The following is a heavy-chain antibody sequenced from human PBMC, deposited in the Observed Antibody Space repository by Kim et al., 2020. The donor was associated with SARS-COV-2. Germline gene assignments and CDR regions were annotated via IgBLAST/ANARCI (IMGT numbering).Heavy chain of an antibody. CDR2: I. J-gene: IGHJ3*02. Sequence: IYYADSVKGRFTISRDNAKNSLYLQMNSLRAEDTAVYYCATAVRHDAFDIWGQGTMVTVSS. CDR3: ATAVRHDAFDI. D-gene: IGHD4-17*01. V-gene: IGHV3-21*01.